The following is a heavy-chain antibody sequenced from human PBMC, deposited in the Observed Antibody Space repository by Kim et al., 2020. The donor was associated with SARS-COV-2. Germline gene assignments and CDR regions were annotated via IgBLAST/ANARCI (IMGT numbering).Heavy chain of an antibody. CDR2: IRSKAYGGTT. D-gene: IGHD1-26*01. CDR1: GFTFGDNA. J-gene: IGHJ5*02. Sequence: GGSLRLSCTASGFTFGDNAMSWFRQAPGKGLEWVGFIRSKAYGGTTEYAASVKGRFTISRDDSKSIAYLQMNSLKTEDTAVYYCTRGGSGSPRFFDPWGQGTLVTVSS. CDR3: TRGGSGSPRFFDP. V-gene: IGHV3-49*03.